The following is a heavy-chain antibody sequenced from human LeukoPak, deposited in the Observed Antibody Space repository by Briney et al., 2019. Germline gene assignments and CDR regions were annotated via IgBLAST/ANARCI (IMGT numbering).Heavy chain of an antibody. CDR2: IYYSGST. J-gene: IGHJ4*02. Sequence: SETLSLTCTVSGGSISSYYWSWIRQPPGKGLEWIGYIYYSGSTNYNPSLKSRVTISVDTSKNQFSLKLNSVTAADTAVYYCARLPTVTFFDYWGQGTLVTVSS. CDR3: ARLPTVTFFDY. D-gene: IGHD4-17*01. V-gene: IGHV4-59*08. CDR1: GGSISSYY.